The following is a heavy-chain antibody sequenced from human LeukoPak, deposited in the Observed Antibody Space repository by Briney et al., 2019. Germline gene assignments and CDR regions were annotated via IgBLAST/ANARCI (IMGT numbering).Heavy chain of an antibody. D-gene: IGHD3-3*01. Sequence: SETLSLTCTVSGGSISSGGYYWSWIRQHPGKGLEWIGYIYYSGSTYYNPSLKSRVTISVDTPKNQFSLKLSSVTAADTAVYYCARWRFLDWYFDLWGRGTLVTVSS. V-gene: IGHV4-31*03. J-gene: IGHJ2*01. CDR3: ARWRFLDWYFDL. CDR2: IYYSGST. CDR1: GGSISSGGYY.